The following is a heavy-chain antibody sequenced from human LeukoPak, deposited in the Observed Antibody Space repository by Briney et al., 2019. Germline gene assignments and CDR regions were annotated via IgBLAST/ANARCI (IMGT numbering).Heavy chain of an antibody. CDR3: VRAGSGFDY. Sequence: GGSLRLSCVASGFTFSSYWMHWVRQAPGKGLEWVSRIDFETDTTTYAGSVKGRFTISRDNTKNTLYLQMDSLRDEDAAVYYCVRAGSGFDYWGQGTLVTVSS. D-gene: IGHD2-15*01. CDR2: IDFETDTT. CDR1: GFTFSSYW. V-gene: IGHV3-74*01. J-gene: IGHJ4*02.